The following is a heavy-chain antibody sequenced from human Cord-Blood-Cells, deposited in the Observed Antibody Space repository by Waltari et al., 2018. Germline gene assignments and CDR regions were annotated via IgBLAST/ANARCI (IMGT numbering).Heavy chain of an antibody. V-gene: IGHV1-3*01. CDR1: GYTFPSYA. CDR2: INAGNGNT. J-gene: IGHJ3*02. D-gene: IGHD3-10*01. CDR3: ARSGDYYGSGRRDAFDI. Sequence: QVQLVQSGAEVKKPGASVKVSCKASGYTFPSYAMPWVGQAPGQRLEWMGWINAGNGNTKYSQKFQGRVTITRDTSASTAYMELSSLRSEDTAVYYCARSGDYYGSGRRDAFDIWGQGTMVTVSS.